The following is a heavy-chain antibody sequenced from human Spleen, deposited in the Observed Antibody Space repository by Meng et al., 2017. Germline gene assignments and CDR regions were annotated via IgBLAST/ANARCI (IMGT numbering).Heavy chain of an antibody. J-gene: IGHJ4*02. CDR1: GDSITNHNW. D-gene: IGHD4-17*01. Sequence: QVQLRESGPALVKPSETLSLTCAVSGDSITNHNWWAWVRQPPGKGLEWIGEIPHRGSSAYNPSLKSRVSMSIDTSKNQFFLKLTSVTAADTAVYYCASVELSTVTRLDYWGQGTLVTVSS. CDR2: IPHRGSS. V-gene: IGHV4-55*02. CDR3: ASVELSTVTRLDY.